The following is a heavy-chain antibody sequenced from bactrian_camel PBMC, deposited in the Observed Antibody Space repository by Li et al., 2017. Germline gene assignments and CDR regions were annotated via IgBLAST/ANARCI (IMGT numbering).Heavy chain of an antibody. J-gene: IGHJ4*01. V-gene: IGHV3S53*01. CDR2: INDDGDI. CDR1: GFSFDDVS. Sequence: QVQLVESGGGLVQPGGSLRLSCKASGFSFDDVSMGWYRQAPGNRCELVATINDDGDIFYTEPAKGRFTISQDATKSTGYLQMDNVKPEDTAVYTCAPDRYKILLEPLGSNCPNDYDYWGQGTQVTVS. D-gene: IGHD8*01. CDR3: APDRYKILLEPLGSNCPNDYDY.